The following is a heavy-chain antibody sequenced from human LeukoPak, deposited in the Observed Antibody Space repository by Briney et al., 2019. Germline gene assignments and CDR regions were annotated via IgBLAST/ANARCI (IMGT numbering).Heavy chain of an antibody. CDR3: AKNSEQGAPAPLDY. D-gene: IGHD4/OR15-4a*01. CDR1: GFTFSSYG. V-gene: IGHV3-23*01. Sequence: PGGTLRLSCAASGFTFSSYGMSWVRQAPGKGLEWVSAISGSGGSTYYADSVKGRFTISRDNSKNTLYLQMNSLRAEDTAVYYCAKNSEQGAPAPLDYWGQGTLVTVSS. CDR2: ISGSGGST. J-gene: IGHJ4*02.